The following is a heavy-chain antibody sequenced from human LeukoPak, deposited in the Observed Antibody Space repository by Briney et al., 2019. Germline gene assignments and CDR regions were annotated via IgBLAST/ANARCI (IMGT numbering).Heavy chain of an antibody. D-gene: IGHD4-23*01. CDR3: ARAPTDYGGTFDY. V-gene: IGHV1-3*01. Sequence: ASVKVFCKASGYTFSNYAMHWVRQAPGQRPEWMAWINGGNGNTKHAQKFQGRVTTTRDTSASTAYMELSSLSSEDTAVYYCARAPTDYGGTFDYWGQGILVTVSS. J-gene: IGHJ4*02. CDR2: INGGNGNT. CDR1: GYTFSNYA.